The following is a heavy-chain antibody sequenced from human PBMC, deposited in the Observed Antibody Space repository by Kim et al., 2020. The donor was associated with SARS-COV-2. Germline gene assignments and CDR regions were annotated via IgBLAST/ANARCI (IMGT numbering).Heavy chain of an antibody. V-gene: IGHV4-4*02. CDR2: IYHSGST. CDR1: GGSISSSNW. CDR3: ARDWVAAAGTYYYYGMDV. J-gene: IGHJ6*02. Sequence: SETLSLTCAVSGGSISSSNWWSWVRQPPGKGLEWIGEIYHSGSTNYNPSLKSRVTISVYKSKNKFSLKLSSVTAADTAVYYCARDWVAAAGTYYYYGMDVWGQGTTVTVSS. D-gene: IGHD6-13*01.